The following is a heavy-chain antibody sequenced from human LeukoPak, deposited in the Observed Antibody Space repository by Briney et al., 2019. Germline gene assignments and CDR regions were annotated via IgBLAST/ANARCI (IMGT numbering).Heavy chain of an antibody. CDR3: TRGDYDILTGSRIDAFDI. D-gene: IGHD3-9*01. V-gene: IGHV3-15*01. CDR2: IKRKTDGGTT. Sequence: GGSLRLSCAASGFTLSDAWMSWVRQAPGRGLEWVGRIKRKTDGGTTDYPAPVKGRFTISRDDSKNTLYLQMNSLKTEDTAVYYCTRGDYDILTGSRIDAFDIWGQGTMVTVSS. J-gene: IGHJ3*02. CDR1: GFTLSDAW.